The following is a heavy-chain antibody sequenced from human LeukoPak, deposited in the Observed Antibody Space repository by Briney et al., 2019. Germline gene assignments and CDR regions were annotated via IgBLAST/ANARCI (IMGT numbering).Heavy chain of an antibody. CDR1: GFTFSSSS. Sequence: GGSLRLSCAASGFTFSSSSMNWVRQAPGKGLEWVSYISSSSTIYYADSVKGRFTISRDNAKNSLYLQMNSLRAEDTAVYYCARDNSYSSSWSEYFQHWGQGTLVTVSS. J-gene: IGHJ1*01. D-gene: IGHD6-13*01. CDR2: ISSSSTI. CDR3: ARDNSYSSSWSEYFQH. V-gene: IGHV3-48*04.